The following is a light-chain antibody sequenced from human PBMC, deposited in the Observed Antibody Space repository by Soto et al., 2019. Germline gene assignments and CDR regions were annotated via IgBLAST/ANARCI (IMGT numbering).Light chain of an antibody. Sequence: EIVLTQSPATLSLSPGERATLSCRASQSVSRYLAWYQQKPGQAPRLLIYDASNRATGIPARFSGSGSGTDFTLTISRLEPEDFAVYYCQQYGSSPLTFGPGTKVD. V-gene: IGKV3-20*01. CDR2: DAS. J-gene: IGKJ3*01. CDR3: QQYGSSPLT. CDR1: QSVSRY.